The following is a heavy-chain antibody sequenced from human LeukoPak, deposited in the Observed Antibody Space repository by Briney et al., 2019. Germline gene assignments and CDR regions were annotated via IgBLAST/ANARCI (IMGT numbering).Heavy chain of an antibody. CDR3: ARANLLRGYSSSGSFDY. Sequence: SETLSLTCTVSGGSISSYYWSWIRQPAGKGLEWIGRIYTSGSTNYNPSLKSRVTMSVDTSKNQFSLKLTSVTAADTAVFYCARANLLRGYSSSGSFDYWGQGTLVTVSS. CDR1: GGSISSYY. CDR2: IYTSGST. V-gene: IGHV4-4*07. D-gene: IGHD6-13*01. J-gene: IGHJ4*02.